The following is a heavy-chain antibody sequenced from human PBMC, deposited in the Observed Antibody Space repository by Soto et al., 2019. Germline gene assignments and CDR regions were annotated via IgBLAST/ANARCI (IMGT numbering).Heavy chain of an antibody. CDR2: IYYSWST. J-gene: IGHJ4*02. CDR1: GGSITSTSYY. CDR3: ARQRGSGWPNDY. D-gene: IGHD6-19*01. V-gene: IGHV4-39*01. Sequence: SETLSLTCTVSGGSITSTSYYWGWIRQPPGKGLERVGCIYYSWSTNYNPSLKSRVSISVYTSKNQSSLKLSSVIAADTAVYYCARQRGSGWPNDYWGQGTLVTVSS.